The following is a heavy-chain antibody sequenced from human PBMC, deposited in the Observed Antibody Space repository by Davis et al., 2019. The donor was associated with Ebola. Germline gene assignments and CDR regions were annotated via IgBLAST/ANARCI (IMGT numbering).Heavy chain of an antibody. D-gene: IGHD4-17*01. J-gene: IGHJ4*02. CDR2: INSYGGYT. V-gene: IGHV3-23*01. Sequence: GESLKISCAASGFTFSSYAMSWVRQAPGKGLEWVSTINSYGGYTYYADSVKGRFTISRDNSKNTLYLQMNSLGAEDTAVYYCANHYGDYVFDYWGQGTLVTVSS. CDR3: ANHYGDYVFDY. CDR1: GFTFSSYA.